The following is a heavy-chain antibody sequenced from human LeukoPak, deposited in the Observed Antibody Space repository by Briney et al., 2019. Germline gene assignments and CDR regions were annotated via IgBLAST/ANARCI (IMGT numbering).Heavy chain of an antibody. CDR3: ARAPSEVGGYYPEYFRH. Sequence: GRCLRLSCEASGFTFSRYWMHWVRQAPGKGLVWVSRITSDGKTNYADSVKGRFTISRDNAKNTVSLQMDSLRAEDTGVYYCARAPSEVGGYYPEYFRHWGQGTLVTVSS. CDR2: ITSDGKT. D-gene: IGHD3-22*01. V-gene: IGHV3-74*01. J-gene: IGHJ1*01. CDR1: GFTFSRYW.